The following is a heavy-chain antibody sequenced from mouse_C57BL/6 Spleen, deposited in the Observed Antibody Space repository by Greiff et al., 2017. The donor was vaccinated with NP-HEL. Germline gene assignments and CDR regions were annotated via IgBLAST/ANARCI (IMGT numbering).Heavy chain of an antibody. D-gene: IGHD2-4*01. CDR2: IDPANGNT. CDR1: GFNIKNTY. J-gene: IGHJ3*01. V-gene: IGHV14-3*01. CDR3: AVALSYDYDEGFAY. Sequence: VQLQQSVAELVRPGASVKLSCTASGFNIKNTYMHWVKQRPEQGLEWIGRIDPANGNTKYAPKFQGKATITADTSSNTAYLQLSSLTSEDTAIYYGAVALSYDYDEGFAYWGQGTLVTVSA.